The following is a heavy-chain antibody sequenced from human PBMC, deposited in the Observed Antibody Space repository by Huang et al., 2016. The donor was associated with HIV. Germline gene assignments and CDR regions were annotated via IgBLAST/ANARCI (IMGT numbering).Heavy chain of an antibody. Sequence: EVQLVESGGGLVQPGGSLRLSCAASGFTFSSENMNWVRKAPGKELEWLSYISKSSSPIYYADSVKGRFTISRDNAKNALYLQMNSLGDEDTAVYYCARGMGASWFAYWGQGALVTVSS. CDR2: ISKSSSPI. V-gene: IGHV3-48*02. CDR1: GFTFSSEN. CDR3: ARGMGASWFAY. J-gene: IGHJ4*02. D-gene: IGHD1-26*01.